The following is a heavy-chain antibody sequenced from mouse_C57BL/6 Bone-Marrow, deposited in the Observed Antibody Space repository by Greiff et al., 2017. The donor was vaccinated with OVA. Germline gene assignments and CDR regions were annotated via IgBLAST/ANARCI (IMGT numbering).Heavy chain of an antibody. CDR1: GFTFSSYA. D-gene: IGHD2-4*01. Sequence: EVKLMESGGGLVKPGGSLKLSCAASGFTFSSYAMSWVRQTPEKRLEWVATISDGGSYTYYPDNVKGRFTISRDNAKNNLYLQMSHLKSEDTAMYYCAREDDYVPDYWGQGTTLTVSS. V-gene: IGHV5-4*01. J-gene: IGHJ2*01. CDR2: ISDGGSYT. CDR3: AREDDYVPDY.